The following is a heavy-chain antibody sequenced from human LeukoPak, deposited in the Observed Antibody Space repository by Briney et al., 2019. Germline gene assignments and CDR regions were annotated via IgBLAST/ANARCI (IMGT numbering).Heavy chain of an antibody. J-gene: IGHJ4*02. D-gene: IGHD6-13*01. CDR2: ISSSSSYI. Sequence: GGSLRLSCAASGFTFSSYSMNWVRQAPGKGLEWVSSISSSSSYIYYADSVKGRFTISRDNAKNSLYLQMNSLRAEDTAVYYCAREGSSSWYPDYWGQGTLVTVSS. V-gene: IGHV3-21*01. CDR1: GFTFSSYS. CDR3: AREGSSSWYPDY.